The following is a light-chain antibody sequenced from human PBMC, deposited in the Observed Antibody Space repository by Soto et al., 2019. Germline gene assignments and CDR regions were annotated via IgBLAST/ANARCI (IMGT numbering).Light chain of an antibody. V-gene: IGKV1-13*02. Sequence: IQLTQSPSSLSASVGDRVTITCRASPGISNTLTWYQQKPGKPPKLLIYDASSLESGVPSRFSGSGSGTDFTLTISSLQPEEFATYDCQQCNSYPLTFGGGTEVDIK. CDR1: PGISNT. J-gene: IGKJ4*01. CDR3: QQCNSYPLT. CDR2: DAS.